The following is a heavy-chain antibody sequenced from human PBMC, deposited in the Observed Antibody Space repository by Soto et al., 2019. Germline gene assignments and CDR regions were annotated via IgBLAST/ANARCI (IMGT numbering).Heavy chain of an antibody. CDR2: IYPRDSDT. CDR3: ARHYGQHDAFDI. J-gene: IGHJ3*02. D-gene: IGHD2-2*01. Sequence: PGESLKISCNGSGYSFTTYWLGWVRQMPGKGLEWMGIIYPRDSDTKYSPSFQGQVTISADKSISTAYLHWSSLKASDTAMYYCARHYGQHDAFDIWGQGTMVTVSS. V-gene: IGHV5-51*01. CDR1: GYSFTTYW.